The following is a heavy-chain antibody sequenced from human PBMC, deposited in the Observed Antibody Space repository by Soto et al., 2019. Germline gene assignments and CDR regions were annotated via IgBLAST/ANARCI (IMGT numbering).Heavy chain of an antibody. CDR1: GFTFSSYA. CDR3: AKAFPTELGTQYMDV. D-gene: IGHD7-27*01. Sequence: GGSLRLSCAASGFTFSSYAMSWVRQAPGKGLEWVSAISGSGGSTYYAASVKGRFTISRDNSKNTLYLQMNSLRAEDTAVYSCAKAFPTELGTQYMDVWGKGTTVTVSS. V-gene: IGHV3-23*01. J-gene: IGHJ6*03. CDR2: ISGSGGST.